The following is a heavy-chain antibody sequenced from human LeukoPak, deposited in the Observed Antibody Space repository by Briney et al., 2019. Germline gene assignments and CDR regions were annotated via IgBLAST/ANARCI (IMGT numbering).Heavy chain of an antibody. Sequence: GGSLRLSCAASGFTFSSYGMHWVRQAPGKGLEWVAFTQYDGSYKHYADSVKGRFTVSRDNSKNTLYLQMNSLRAEDTAVYYCAKYKSYYGSGIDYWGQGTLVNVSS. V-gene: IGHV3-30*02. J-gene: IGHJ4*02. D-gene: IGHD3-10*01. CDR2: TQYDGSYK. CDR1: GFTFSSYG. CDR3: AKYKSYYGSGIDY.